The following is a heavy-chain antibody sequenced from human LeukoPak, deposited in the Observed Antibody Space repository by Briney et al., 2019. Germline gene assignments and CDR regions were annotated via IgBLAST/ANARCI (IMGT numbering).Heavy chain of an antibody. CDR1: GFTFSSYA. Sequence: GGSLRLSCAASGFTFSSYAMHWVHQAPGKGLEWVAVISYDGSNKYYADSVKGRFTISRDNSKNTLYLQMNSLRAKDTAVYYCARGRYYYDSSGYYRGYYFDYWGQGTLVTVSS. V-gene: IGHV3-30-3*01. J-gene: IGHJ4*02. CDR2: ISYDGSNK. CDR3: ARGRYYYDSSGYYRGYYFDY. D-gene: IGHD3-22*01.